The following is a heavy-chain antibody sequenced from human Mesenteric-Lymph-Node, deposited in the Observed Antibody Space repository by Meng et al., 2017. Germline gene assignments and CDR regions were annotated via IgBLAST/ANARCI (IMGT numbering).Heavy chain of an antibody. CDR1: GYTLTELS. J-gene: IGHJ1*01. D-gene: IGHD6-19*01. CDR3: STNRGQWLVPYYQH. V-gene: IGHV1-24*01. Sequence: ASVKVSCKVSGYTLTELSMHWVRQAPGKGLEWMGGFDPEDGETIYAQKFQGRVTLTEDTSSGTAYMELSRLRSDDTAVYYCSTNRGQWLVPYYQHWGQGTLVTVSS. CDR2: FDPEDGET.